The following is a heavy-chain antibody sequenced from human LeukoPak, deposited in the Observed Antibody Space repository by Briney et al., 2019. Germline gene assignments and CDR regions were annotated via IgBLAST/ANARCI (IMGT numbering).Heavy chain of an antibody. Sequence: GGSLRLSCAASGFTFSSYGMHWVRQAPGKGLEWVAVISYDGSNKYYADSVKGRFTISRDNSKNTLYLQMNSLRAEDTAVYYCTRGPTGYYDNPFDYWGQGTLVTVSS. J-gene: IGHJ4*02. CDR1: GFTFSSYG. CDR3: TRGPTGYYDNPFDY. V-gene: IGHV3-30*03. D-gene: IGHD3-9*01. CDR2: ISYDGSNK.